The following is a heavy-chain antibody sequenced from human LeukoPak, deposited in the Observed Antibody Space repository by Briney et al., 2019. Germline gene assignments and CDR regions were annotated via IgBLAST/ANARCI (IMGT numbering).Heavy chain of an antibody. CDR3: ARPQATSIAVAGTCDY. Sequence: ASVKVSCKASGYTFTGYYMHWVRQAPGQGLEWMGWINPNSGGTNYAQKFQGGVTMTRDTSISTAYMELSRLRSDDTAVYYCARPQATSIAVAGTCDYWGQGTLVTVSS. V-gene: IGHV1-2*02. J-gene: IGHJ4*02. CDR2: INPNSGGT. CDR1: GYTFTGYY. D-gene: IGHD6-19*01.